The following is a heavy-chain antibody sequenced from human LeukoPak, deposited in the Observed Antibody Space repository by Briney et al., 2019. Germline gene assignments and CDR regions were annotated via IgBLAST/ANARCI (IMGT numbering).Heavy chain of an antibody. CDR2: IYHNGST. J-gene: IGHJ4*02. V-gene: IGHV4-38-2*02. D-gene: IGHD3-9*01. CDR1: GYSISSGFH. Sequence: SETLSLTCTVSGYSISSGFHWGWIRQPPGKGLEWIGNIYHNGSTYYNPSLKGRVIMSVDTSKNHFSLKLGSVTAADTAVYYCAREVGWLHPEGAFDIWGQGTLVTVSS. CDR3: AREVGWLHPEGAFDI.